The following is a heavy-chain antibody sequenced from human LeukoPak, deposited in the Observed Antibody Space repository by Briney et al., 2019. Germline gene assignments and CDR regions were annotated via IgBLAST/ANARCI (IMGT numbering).Heavy chain of an antibody. CDR3: ATQSPITGTTGYWFDP. D-gene: IGHD1-7*01. Sequence: PSETLSLTCTVSGGSISSGDYYWSWIRQPPGKGLEWVGYIYYSGSTYYNPSLKSRVTISVDTSKNQFSLKLSSVTAADTAVYYCATQSPITGTTGYWFDPWGQGTLVTVSS. J-gene: IGHJ5*02. V-gene: IGHV4-30-4*08. CDR1: GGSISSGDYY. CDR2: IYYSGST.